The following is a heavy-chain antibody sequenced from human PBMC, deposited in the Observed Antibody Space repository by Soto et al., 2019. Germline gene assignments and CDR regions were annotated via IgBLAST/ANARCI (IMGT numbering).Heavy chain of an antibody. Sequence: PGGSLRLSCAASGFTFSSYGMHWVRQAPGKGLEWVAVISYDGSNKYYADSVKGRFTISRDNSKNTLYLQMNSLRAEDTAVYYCAKDSRRLGIAVAGTWGQGTLVTVSS. CDR2: ISYDGSNK. D-gene: IGHD6-19*01. V-gene: IGHV3-30*18. CDR1: GFTFSSYG. CDR3: AKDSRRLGIAVAGT. J-gene: IGHJ5*02.